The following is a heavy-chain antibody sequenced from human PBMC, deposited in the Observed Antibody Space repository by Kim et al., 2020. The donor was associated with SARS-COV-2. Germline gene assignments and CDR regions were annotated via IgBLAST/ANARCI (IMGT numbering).Heavy chain of an antibody. CDR3: AKVYSGTYDD. CDR2: ISNSGSIT. CDR1: GFTFSSSA. V-gene: IGHV3-23*01. J-gene: IGHJ4*02. D-gene: IGHD1-26*01. Sequence: GSLRLSCAAPGFTFSSSAMNWVRQAPGKGLEWVSFISNSGSITYYADSVKGRFSVSRDNSKNTLYLDMNSLRAEDTAVYYCAKVYSGTYDDWGQGTLVTVSS.